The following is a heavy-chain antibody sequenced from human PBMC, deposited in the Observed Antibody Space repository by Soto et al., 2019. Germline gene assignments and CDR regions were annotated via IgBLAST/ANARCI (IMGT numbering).Heavy chain of an antibody. J-gene: IGHJ4*02. V-gene: IGHV1-69*01. Sequence: QVQLVQSGAEVKKPGSSVKVSCKASGGTFSSYAISWVRQAPGQGLEWMGGIILIFGTANYGQKFQGRVTITADESTSTAYMELSSLRSEDTAVYYCARGTYYYDSSGYYLGYGGQGTLVTVSS. D-gene: IGHD3-22*01. CDR1: GGTFSSYA. CDR3: ARGTYYYDSSGYYLGY. CDR2: IILIFGTA.